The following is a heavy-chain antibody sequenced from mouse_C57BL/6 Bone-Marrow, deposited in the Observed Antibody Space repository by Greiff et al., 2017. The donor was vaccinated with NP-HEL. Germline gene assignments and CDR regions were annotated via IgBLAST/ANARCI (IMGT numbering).Heavy chain of an antibody. J-gene: IGHJ2*01. CDR3: ARPYYGSSYGY. V-gene: IGHV1-81*01. CDR2: IYPRSGNT. CDR1: GYTFTSYG. Sequence: QVQLQQSGAELARPGASVKLSCKASGYTFTSYGISWVKQRTGQGLEWIGEIYPRSGNTYYNEKVKGKATLTADKSSSTAYMELRSLTSEDSAVYFCARPYYGSSYGYWGQGTTLTVSS. D-gene: IGHD1-1*01.